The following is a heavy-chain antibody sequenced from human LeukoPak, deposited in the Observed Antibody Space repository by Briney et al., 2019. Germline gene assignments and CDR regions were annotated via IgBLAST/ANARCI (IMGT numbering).Heavy chain of an antibody. D-gene: IGHD2-15*01. V-gene: IGHV4-61*10. J-gene: IGHJ4*02. Sequence: PSETLSLTCTVSGGSISSGSYYWSWIRQPAGKGLEWIGYIYYSGSTNYNPSLKSRVTISIDTSKNQFSLKLSSVTAADTAVYYCARDCSGGSCYGQWGQGTLVTVSS. CDR3: ARDCSGGSCYGQ. CDR1: GGSISSGSYY. CDR2: IYYSGST.